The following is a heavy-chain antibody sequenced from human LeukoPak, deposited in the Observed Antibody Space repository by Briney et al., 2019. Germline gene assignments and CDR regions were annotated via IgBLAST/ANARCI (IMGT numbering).Heavy chain of an antibody. D-gene: IGHD3-10*01. J-gene: IGHJ4*02. Sequence: GGSLRLSCAASGFTFSSYAMNWVRQAPGKGLEWVSTISGSGGSTYYADSVKGRFTISRDNSRNTLYLQMNSLRAEDTAVYYCAKPPYGFPLYYFDYWGQGTLVTVSS. V-gene: IGHV3-23*01. CDR3: AKPPYGFPLYYFDY. CDR1: GFTFSSYA. CDR2: ISGSGGST.